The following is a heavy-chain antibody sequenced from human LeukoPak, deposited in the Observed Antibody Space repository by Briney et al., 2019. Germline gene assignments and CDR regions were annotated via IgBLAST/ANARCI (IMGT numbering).Heavy chain of an antibody. J-gene: IGHJ4*02. CDR2: ISYDGSNK. Sequence: PGGSLRLSCAASGFTFSSYAMHWVRQAPGKGLEWVVVISYDGSNKYYTDSVKGRFTISRDNSKNTLYLQMNSLRAEDTAVYYCARSAGYCSSASCYYYDYWGQGTLVTVSS. CDR1: GFTFSSYA. CDR3: ARSAGYCSSASCYYYDY. D-gene: IGHD2-2*01. V-gene: IGHV3-30*04.